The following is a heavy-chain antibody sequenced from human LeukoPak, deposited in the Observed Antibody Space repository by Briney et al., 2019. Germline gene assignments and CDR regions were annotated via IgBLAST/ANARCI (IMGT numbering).Heavy chain of an antibody. CDR3: SKDGREPELRLWLEDKGGVWVDY. J-gene: IGHJ4*02. Sequence: YPGRSLRLSCAASGFTFDAHAMRSVRQAPGKGLEWVSLISWDGGSTYYAAAVKGPFTISRDYHKTSLYLQINSLRAQDTALYWWSKDGREPELRLWLEDKGGVWVDYGGQGTLVTVSS. D-gene: IGHD2-8*02. CDR1: GFTFDAHA. V-gene: IGHV3-43D*04. CDR2: ISWDGGST.